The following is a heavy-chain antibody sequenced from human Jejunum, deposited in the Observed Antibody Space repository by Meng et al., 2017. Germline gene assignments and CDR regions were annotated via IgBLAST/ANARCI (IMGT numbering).Heavy chain of an antibody. V-gene: IGHV4-4*02. Sequence: QVQLQESGPRLGKPSGTLSLTCAVSGASISSSTWWSWVRQPPGKGLEWIGEIYRSGSTYYNPSLKSRVTISVDKSNNQFSLKLSSVTAADTAVYYCARDSTNTLGSQTYYFDYWGQGTLVTVSS. CDR2: IYRSGST. CDR1: GASISSSTW. D-gene: IGHD2-2*02. CDR3: ARDSTNTLGSQTYYFDY. J-gene: IGHJ4*02.